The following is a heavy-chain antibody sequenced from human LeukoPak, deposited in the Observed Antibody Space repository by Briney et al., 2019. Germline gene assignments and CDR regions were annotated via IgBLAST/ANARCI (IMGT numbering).Heavy chain of an antibody. CDR1: GFTFSSYG. CDR2: IRYDGSNK. J-gene: IGHJ4*02. V-gene: IGHV3-30*02. Sequence: GGSLRLSCAASGFTFSSYGMHWVRQAPGKGLEWVAFIRYDGSNKYYADSVKGRFTISRDNSKNTLYLQMNSLRAEDMAVYYCARRVYNSGWYIDYWGQGTLVTVSS. D-gene: IGHD6-19*01. CDR3: ARRVYNSGWYIDY.